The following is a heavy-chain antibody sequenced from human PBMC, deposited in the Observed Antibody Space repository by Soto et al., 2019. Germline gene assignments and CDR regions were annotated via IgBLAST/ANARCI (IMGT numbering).Heavy chain of an antibody. D-gene: IGHD3-10*01. CDR1: GGSFSGYY. Sequence: QVQLQQWGAGLLKPSETLSLTCAVYGGSFSGYYWSWIRQPPGKGLEWIGENNHSGSTNYNPSLKSRITRSVGVSNNLFSLKLSSVTAADTAVYYCELELPWFAFDFWGQGTMVTVCS. CDR2: NNHSGST. J-gene: IGHJ3*01. V-gene: IGHV4-34*01. CDR3: ELELPWFAFDF.